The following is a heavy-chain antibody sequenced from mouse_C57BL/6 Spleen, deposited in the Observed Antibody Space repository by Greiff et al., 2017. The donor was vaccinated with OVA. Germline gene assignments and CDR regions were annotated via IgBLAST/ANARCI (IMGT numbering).Heavy chain of an antibody. CDR3: ARDGGLLYYYDY. D-gene: IGHD1-1*01. Sequence: VQLQESGPGLVQPSQSLSITCTVSGYSLTSYGVHWVRQSPGKGLEWLGVIWSGGSTDYNAAFIFRLSISKANSKSQVFFTMNSLQAADTAIYYFARDGGLLYYYDYWGQGTTLTVSS. CDR1: GYSLTSYG. CDR2: IWSGGST. V-gene: IGHV2-2*01. J-gene: IGHJ2*01.